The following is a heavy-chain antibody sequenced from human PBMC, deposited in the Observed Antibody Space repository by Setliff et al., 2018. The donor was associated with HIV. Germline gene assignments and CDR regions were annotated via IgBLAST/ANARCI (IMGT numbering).Heavy chain of an antibody. J-gene: IGHJ5*02. V-gene: IGHV1-18*01. CDR3: ASSVDNYGDNRWFDP. Sequence: GASVKVSCKASGYTFTSYGISWVRQAPGQGLEWMGWISAYNGNTNYAQNFQGRVTVTTDTSTSTVYMELRSLRSDDTAVYYCASSVDNYGDNRWFDPWGQGTLVTVSS. D-gene: IGHD4-17*01. CDR2: ISAYNGNT. CDR1: GYTFTSYG.